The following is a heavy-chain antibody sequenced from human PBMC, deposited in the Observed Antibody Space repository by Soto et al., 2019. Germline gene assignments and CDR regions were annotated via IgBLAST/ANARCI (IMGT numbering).Heavy chain of an antibody. Sequence: QVQLVESGGGVVQPGRSLRLSCAASGFTFSSYGMHWVRQAPGKGLEWVAVIWYDGSNKYYADSVKGRFTISRDNSKNTLYLQMNSLRAEDTAVYYCARDPALSYSSSSIETRWFDPWGQGTLVTVSS. CDR1: GFTFSSYG. J-gene: IGHJ5*02. D-gene: IGHD6-6*01. V-gene: IGHV3-33*01. CDR2: IWYDGSNK. CDR3: ARDPALSYSSSSIETRWFDP.